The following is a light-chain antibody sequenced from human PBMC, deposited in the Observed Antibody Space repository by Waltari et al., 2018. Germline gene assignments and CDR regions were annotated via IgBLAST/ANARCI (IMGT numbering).Light chain of an antibody. J-gene: IGLJ3*02. CDR1: TGAVTSGHS. CDR3: LLWYSGARWV. Sequence: QAVVTQEPSLTVSPGGTVTLTCGSSTGAVTSGHSPYWFQQKPGQVHRTLIYDTINKPSWTPARFSGSLLGGKAALTLSGAQPEDEAEYYCLLWYSGARWVFGGGTKLSVL. CDR2: DTI. V-gene: IGLV7-46*01.